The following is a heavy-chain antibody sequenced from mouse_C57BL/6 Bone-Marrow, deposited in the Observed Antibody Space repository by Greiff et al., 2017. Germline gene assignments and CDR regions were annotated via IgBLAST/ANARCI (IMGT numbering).Heavy chain of an antibody. J-gene: IGHJ4*01. D-gene: IGHD1-1*01. CDR2: IDPSDSYT. Sequence: QVQLQQPGAELVKPGASVKLSCKASGYTFTSYWMQWVKQRPGQGLEWIGEIDPSDSYTNYNQKFKGKATLTVDTSSSTAYMQLSSLTSEDSAVYYCTDYYGSSPFYAMDYWGQGTSGTVSS. V-gene: IGHV1-50*01. CDR1: GYTFTSYW. CDR3: TDYYGSSPFYAMDY.